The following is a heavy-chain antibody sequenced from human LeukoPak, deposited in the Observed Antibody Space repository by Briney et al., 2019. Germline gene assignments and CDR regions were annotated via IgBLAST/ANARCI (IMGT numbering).Heavy chain of an antibody. Sequence: KTSETLSLTCIVSGDSISSSTYYWGWIRQPPGKGLECIGSIFRSGSTYYNPSLKSRVTISVDRSKNQFSLELTSVTAADTAVYYCARDWAVWGQGALVTVSS. V-gene: IGHV4-39*07. J-gene: IGHJ4*02. CDR2: IFRSGST. D-gene: IGHD6-19*01. CDR3: ARDWAV. CDR1: GDSISSSTYY.